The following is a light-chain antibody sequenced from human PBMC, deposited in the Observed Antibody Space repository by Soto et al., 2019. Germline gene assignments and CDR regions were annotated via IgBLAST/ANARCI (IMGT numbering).Light chain of an antibody. Sequence: QSALTQPASVSGSPGQSITISCTGTSSDVGGYNYVSWYQQYTGEAPKLMIFEVSNRPSGISNRFSGSKSGNTASLTISGLQSEDEADYYCSSYTSRNNLIFGGGTKVTAL. CDR3: SSYTSRNNLI. CDR2: EVS. V-gene: IGLV2-14*01. CDR1: SSDVGGYNY. J-gene: IGLJ2*01.